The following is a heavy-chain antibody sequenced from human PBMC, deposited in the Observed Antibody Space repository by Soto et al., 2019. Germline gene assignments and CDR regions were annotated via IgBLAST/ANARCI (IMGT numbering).Heavy chain of an antibody. Sequence: SETLSLTCTVSTGSISLYYWSWIRQSPGKGLEWIGYVSHSGTTNYNPSLKSRVTISVDTSKNQFSLKLSSVTAADTAVYYCARHADILTGYYNGYYFDYWGQGTLVTVSS. V-gene: IGHV4-59*08. CDR1: TGSISLYY. J-gene: IGHJ4*02. CDR2: VSHSGTT. D-gene: IGHD3-9*01. CDR3: ARHADILTGYYNGYYFDY.